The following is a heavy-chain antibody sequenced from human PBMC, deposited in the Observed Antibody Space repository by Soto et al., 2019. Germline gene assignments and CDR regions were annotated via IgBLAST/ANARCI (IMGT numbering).Heavy chain of an antibody. J-gene: IGHJ5*02. Sequence: SETLSLTCTVSGGSISGYYWHWIRQPPGKGLEWIGSIYYRGTTSYDPSLKSRVTISVDTSRNQFSLKLSSVTAADTAVYYCARGATTRILNWFDPWGQGTLVTVSS. CDR1: GGSISGYY. CDR3: ARGATTRILNWFDP. D-gene: IGHD1-1*01. V-gene: IGHV4-59*01. CDR2: IYYRGTT.